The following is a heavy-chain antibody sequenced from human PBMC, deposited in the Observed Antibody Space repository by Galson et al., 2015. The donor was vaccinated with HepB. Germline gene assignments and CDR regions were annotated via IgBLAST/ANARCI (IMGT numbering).Heavy chain of an antibody. V-gene: IGHV5-51*01. CDR3: ARHCGDYPHPSDAFDF. J-gene: IGHJ3*01. CDR1: GYNFSTYW. CDR2: IYPDDSET. Sequence: QSGAEVTKPGESLKISCKAFGYNFSTYWIGWVRQMPGKGLEWMGIIYPDDSETRYRPSFQGQVNISADKYINTAYLQWSSLKASDTSMYYCARHCGDYPHPSDAFDFWGQGTMVTVSP. D-gene: IGHD4-17*01.